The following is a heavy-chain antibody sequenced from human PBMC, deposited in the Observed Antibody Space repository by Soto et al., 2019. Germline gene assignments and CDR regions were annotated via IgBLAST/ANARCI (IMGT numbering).Heavy chain of an antibody. D-gene: IGHD6-13*01. Sequence: QVQLVQSGAEVKKPGSSVKVSCKASGGTFSSYTISWVRQAPGQGLEWMGRIIPILGIANYAQKFQGRVTITAHKSTSTAYMELSSLRAEDTAVYYCARDLYSSSWYGEYYYGMDVWGQGTTVTVSS. CDR3: ARDLYSSSWYGEYYYGMDV. J-gene: IGHJ6*02. CDR1: GGTFSSYT. V-gene: IGHV1-69*08. CDR2: IIPILGIA.